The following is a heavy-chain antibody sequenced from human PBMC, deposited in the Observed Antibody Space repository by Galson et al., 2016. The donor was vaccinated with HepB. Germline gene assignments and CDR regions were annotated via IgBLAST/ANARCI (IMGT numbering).Heavy chain of an antibody. J-gene: IGHJ6*02. CDR2: INGYNGNT. CDR1: GYTFTNYG. Sequence: SVKVSCKASGYTFTNYGVTWVRQAPGQGLQWMGWINGYNGNTNDAQRFQGRVTLTTDTSTATAFMELRSLTSDDTAVYYCARELLGGYGVYYGMDVWGQGTTVTVSS. D-gene: IGHD3-10*01. CDR3: ARELLGGYGVYYGMDV. V-gene: IGHV1-18*01.